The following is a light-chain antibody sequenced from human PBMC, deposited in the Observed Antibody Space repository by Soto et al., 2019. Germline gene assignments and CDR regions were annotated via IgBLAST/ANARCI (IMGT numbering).Light chain of an antibody. Sequence: QSALTQPASVSGSPGQSITISCTGTSSDVVTYNLVSWYQQHPGKAPKLMIYEDIERPSGVSNRFSGSKSANTASLTISGLQTEDGADYYCCSYGGGTSVVFGGGTKVTVL. CDR2: EDI. CDR3: CSYGGGTSVV. V-gene: IGLV2-23*01. J-gene: IGLJ2*01. CDR1: SSDVVTYNL.